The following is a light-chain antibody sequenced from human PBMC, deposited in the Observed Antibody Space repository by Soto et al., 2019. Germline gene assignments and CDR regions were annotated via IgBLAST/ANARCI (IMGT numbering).Light chain of an antibody. CDR2: KAS. J-gene: IGKJ1*01. CDR1: QSISSW. V-gene: IGKV1-5*03. Sequence: DIQMTQSPSTLSASVGDRVTITCRASQSISSWLAWYQQKPGKAPKLLIYKASSLESGVPSRFSGSGSGTEFTLTISSLQPDYVATYYCQQYNSYRRTFGQGTKVEIK. CDR3: QQYNSYRRT.